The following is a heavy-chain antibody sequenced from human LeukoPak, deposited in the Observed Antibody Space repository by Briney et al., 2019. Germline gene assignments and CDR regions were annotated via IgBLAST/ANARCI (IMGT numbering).Heavy chain of an antibody. J-gene: IGHJ4*02. CDR2: ISAYNDNT. CDR3: ARGSRYSSGWDPIDY. D-gene: IGHD6-19*01. Sequence: ASVKVSCKASGYTFTSYGISWVRQAPGQGLEWMGWISAYNDNTNYAQKLQGRVTMTTDTSTSTAYMELRSLRSDDTAVYYCARGSRYSSGWDPIDYWGQGTLVTVSS. CDR1: GYTFTSYG. V-gene: IGHV1-18*01.